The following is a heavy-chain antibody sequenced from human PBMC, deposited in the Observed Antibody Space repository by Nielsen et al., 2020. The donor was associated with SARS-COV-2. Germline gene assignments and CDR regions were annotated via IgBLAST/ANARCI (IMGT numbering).Heavy chain of an antibody. CDR2: INTNTGEA. CDR3: ASVNSITWYLYFDY. D-gene: IGHD6-13*01. CDR1: GYTFTGYP. Sequence: ASVKVSCKASGYTFTGYPMNWFRQAPGQGLEWMGWINTNTGEATYAQGFAGRFVFSLDTSVSTAYLQISSLMPEDTAIYYCASVNSITWYLYFDYWGQGTLVTVSS. J-gene: IGHJ4*02. V-gene: IGHV7-4-1*02.